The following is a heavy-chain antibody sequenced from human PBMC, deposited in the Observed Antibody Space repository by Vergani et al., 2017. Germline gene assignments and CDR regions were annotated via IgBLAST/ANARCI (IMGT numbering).Heavy chain of an antibody. CDR2: ICHTEYT. Sequence: QVQLQESGPGLVKPPGTLSLTCAVSGDSISSNNCWTWVRKPPGKGLGWIGEICHTEYTKYSPSLKSGVTVSVDESRNLFSLRLNSVTAADTSVYYCATIGYRRWGYYFDYWVQGILVTVSS. J-gene: IGHJ4*02. V-gene: IGHV4-4*03. CDR1: GDSISSNNC. D-gene: IGHD2-2*02. CDR3: ATIGYRRWGYYFDY.